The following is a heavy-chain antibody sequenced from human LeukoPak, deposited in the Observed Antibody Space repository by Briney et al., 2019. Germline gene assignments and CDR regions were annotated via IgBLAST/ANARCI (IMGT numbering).Heavy chain of an antibody. Sequence: GGSLRLSCAASGFTFSSSWMSWVRQAPGKGLEWVANIKEDGSETYYVDSVKGRFTISRDNAKNSLYLQMNSLRAEDTAIYYCARGRYSSTTYYFDSWGQGTLVTVSS. J-gene: IGHJ4*02. D-gene: IGHD6-13*01. CDR1: GFTFSSSW. CDR3: ARGRYSSTTYYFDS. CDR2: IKEDGSET. V-gene: IGHV3-7*03.